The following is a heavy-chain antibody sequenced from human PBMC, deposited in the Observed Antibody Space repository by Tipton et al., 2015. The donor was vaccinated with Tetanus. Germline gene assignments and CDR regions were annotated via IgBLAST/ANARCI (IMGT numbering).Heavy chain of an antibody. CDR3: ARDSMSSSGYDKEKTYYYYGMDV. Sequence: TLSLTCSVSGGSISSGDYFWSWIRQLPGKGLECLGNFHHSGSTYYDPSLKSRVTISTDTSKNQFSLRLSSVTAADTAVYYCARDSMSSSGYDKEKTYYYYGMDVWGQGTTVTVSS. J-gene: IGHJ6*02. CDR2: FHHSGST. CDR1: GGSISSGDYF. D-gene: IGHD5-12*01. V-gene: IGHV4-31*03.